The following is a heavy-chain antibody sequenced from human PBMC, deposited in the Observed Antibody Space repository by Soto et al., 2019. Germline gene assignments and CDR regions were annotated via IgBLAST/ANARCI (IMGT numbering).Heavy chain of an antibody. Sequence: GGSLRLSCAPSAFTFSSYGMHRVRQAPGKGLEWVTVIRYDGSNKYYADSVKGRFTISRDNSKNTLYLQMNSLRAEDFAFSYCARGNKVLVPSGYLQHRGQGSLFT. CDR2: IRYDGSNK. CDR1: AFTFSSYG. J-gene: IGHJ1*01. CDR3: ARGNKVLVPSGYLQH. D-gene: IGHD2-15*01. V-gene: IGHV3-33*01.